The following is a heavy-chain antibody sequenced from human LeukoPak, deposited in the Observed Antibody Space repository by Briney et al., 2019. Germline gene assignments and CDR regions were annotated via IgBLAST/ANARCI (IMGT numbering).Heavy chain of an antibody. J-gene: IGHJ6*02. CDR3: ARDQYYDSSGYSNYYYGMDV. D-gene: IGHD3-22*01. CDR1: GFTFNSYS. V-gene: IGHV3-21*01. Sequence: GGSLRLSCAASGFTFNSYSMNWVRQAPGKGLEWVSSIISSSTYIYYADSMKGRFTISRDNAKNSLYLQMNSLRVGDTAVYYCARDQYYDSSGYSNYYYGMDVWGQGTTVTVSS. CDR2: IISSSTYI.